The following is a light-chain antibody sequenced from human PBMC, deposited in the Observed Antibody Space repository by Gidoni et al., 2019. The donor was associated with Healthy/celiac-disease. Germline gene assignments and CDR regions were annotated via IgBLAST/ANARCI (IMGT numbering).Light chain of an antibody. Sequence: DIQMTQSPSTLSASVGDRVTITCRASQSIRSWLAWYQQKPGKAPKLLIYDASSLESGVPSRFSGSGSGTEFTLTISSLQPDDFATYYCQQYNSYSLTFGGGTKVEIK. CDR3: QQYNSYSLT. J-gene: IGKJ4*01. CDR2: DAS. CDR1: QSIRSW. V-gene: IGKV1-5*01.